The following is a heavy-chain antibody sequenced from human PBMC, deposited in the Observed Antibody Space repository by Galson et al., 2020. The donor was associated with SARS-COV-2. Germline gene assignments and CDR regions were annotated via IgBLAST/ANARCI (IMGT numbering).Heavy chain of an antibody. Sequence: GGSLRLTCTASGFTFGDYPMSWFRQAPGKGLEWVGFIRSKAYGGTTEYAAPVEGRFTISRDDSKTIAYLQMNSLKTEDTAVYYCTRGGKWNYVGIDYWGQGTLVTVSS. D-gene: IGHD1-7*01. CDR1: GFTFGDYP. V-gene: IGHV3-49*03. CDR3: TRGGKWNYVGIDY. CDR2: IRSKAYGGTT. J-gene: IGHJ4*02.